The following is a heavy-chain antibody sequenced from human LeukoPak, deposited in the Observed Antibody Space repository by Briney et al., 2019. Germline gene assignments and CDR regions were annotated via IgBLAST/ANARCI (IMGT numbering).Heavy chain of an antibody. CDR2: ISGSGGST. CDR1: GFTFSSYA. Sequence: PGGSLRLSCAASGFTFSSYATSWVRQAPGKGLEWVSAISGSGGSTYYADSVKGRFTIPRDNSKNTLYLQMNSLRAEDTAVYYCAKVPMVRGVGYYFDYWGQGTLVTVSS. J-gene: IGHJ4*02. V-gene: IGHV3-23*01. D-gene: IGHD3-10*01. CDR3: AKVPMVRGVGYYFDY.